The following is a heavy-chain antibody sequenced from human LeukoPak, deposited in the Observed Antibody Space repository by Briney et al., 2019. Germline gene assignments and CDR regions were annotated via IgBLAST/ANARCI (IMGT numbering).Heavy chain of an antibody. Sequence: GRSLRLSCEASGFTFSSYALHWVRQAPGKGLVWVSRINSDGSTTNYADSVKGRFTISRDNAKSTLYLQMNSLRVEDTAVYYCARDRWLAADFYYYYGMDVWGQGTTVTVSS. J-gene: IGHJ6*02. CDR1: GFTFSSYA. V-gene: IGHV3-74*01. CDR3: ARDRWLAADFYYYYGMDV. CDR2: INSDGSTT. D-gene: IGHD6-25*01.